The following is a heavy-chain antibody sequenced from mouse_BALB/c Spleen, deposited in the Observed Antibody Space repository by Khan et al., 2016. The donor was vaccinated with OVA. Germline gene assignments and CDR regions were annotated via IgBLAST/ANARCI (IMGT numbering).Heavy chain of an antibody. Sequence: QVQLQQSGAELVKPGVSVKISCKASGYTFTNYWILWVKQRPGQGLEWIGFINPSTGYTEYNQNFKDKATLTADKSSSTAYMQLSSLTSEDSAVYYCARRGLGWNFDYWGQGTTDTVSS. CDR1: GYTFTNYW. J-gene: IGHJ2*01. D-gene: IGHD1-1*02. V-gene: IGHV1-7*01. CDR2: INPSTGYT. CDR3: ARRGLGWNFDY.